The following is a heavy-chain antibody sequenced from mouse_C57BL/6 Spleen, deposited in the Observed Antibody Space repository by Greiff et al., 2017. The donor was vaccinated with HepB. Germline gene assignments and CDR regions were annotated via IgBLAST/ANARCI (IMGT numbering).Heavy chain of an antibody. J-gene: IGHJ2*01. V-gene: IGHV5-6*01. CDR3: AILYGYDGDRGFDY. Sequence: EVMLVESGGDLVKPGGSLKLSCAASGFTFSSYGMSWVRQTPDKRLEWVATISSGGSYTYYPDSVKGRFTISRDNAKNTLYLQMSSLKSEDTAMYYCAILYGYDGDRGFDYWGQGTTLTVSS. CDR1: GFTFSSYG. CDR2: ISSGGSYT. D-gene: IGHD2-2*01.